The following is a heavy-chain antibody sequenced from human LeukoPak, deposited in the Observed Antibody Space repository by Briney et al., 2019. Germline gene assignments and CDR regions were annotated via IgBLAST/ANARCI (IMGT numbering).Heavy chain of an antibody. V-gene: IGHV2-5*02. Sequence: SGPTLLYPTQTLTLTGTFTGFSLSASGVGVGWIRQPPGKALEWLALIYWDDDKRCSPSLKSRLTITKDTSRNQVVLTMTNMDPVDTATYYCAHFSYYDSYSYLDYFVYSGHGTLCTVSS. D-gene: IGHD3-22*01. CDR1: GFSLSASGVG. J-gene: IGHJ4*03. CDR2: IYWDDDK. CDR3: AHFSYYDSYSYLDYFVY.